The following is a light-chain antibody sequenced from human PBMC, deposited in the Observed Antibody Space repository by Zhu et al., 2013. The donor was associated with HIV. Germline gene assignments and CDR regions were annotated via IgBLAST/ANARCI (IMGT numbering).Light chain of an antibody. CDR1: QSVSSNF. Sequence: EIVLTQSPGTLSLSPGERATLSCRASQSVSSNFLAWYQQRPGQAPRLLIYGASSRATGIPDRFSGSGSGTDFSLSISRLEPEDFAVYYCHQYGSSPLTFGGGTTV. J-gene: IGKJ4*01. CDR2: GAS. CDR3: HQYGSSPLT. V-gene: IGKV3-20*01.